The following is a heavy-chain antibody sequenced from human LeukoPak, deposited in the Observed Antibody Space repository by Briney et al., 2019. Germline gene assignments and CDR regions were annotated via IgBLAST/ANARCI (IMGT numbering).Heavy chain of an antibody. Sequence: PSETLSLTCTVSGGSISSYYWSWIRQPPGKELEWIGYIYYSGSTNYNPSLKSRVTISVDTSKNQFSLKLSSVTAADTAVYYCARDYSSNRIAARPKFYYYYGMDVWGQGTTVTVSS. D-gene: IGHD6-6*01. CDR1: GGSISSYY. CDR2: IYYSGST. V-gene: IGHV4-59*01. J-gene: IGHJ6*02. CDR3: ARDYSSNRIAARPKFYYYYGMDV.